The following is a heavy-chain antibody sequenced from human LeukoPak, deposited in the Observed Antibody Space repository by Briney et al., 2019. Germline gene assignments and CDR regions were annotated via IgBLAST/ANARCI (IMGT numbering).Heavy chain of an antibody. J-gene: IGHJ6*02. Sequence: ASVKVSCKASGGTFSSYATSWVRQAPGQGLEWMGGIIPIFGTANYAQKFQGRVTITADESTSTAYMELSSLRSEDTAVYYCARDGIAVAGTHYYYGMDVWGQGTTVTVS. CDR1: GGTFSSYA. CDR2: IIPIFGTA. CDR3: ARDGIAVAGTHYYYGMDV. D-gene: IGHD6-19*01. V-gene: IGHV1-69*13.